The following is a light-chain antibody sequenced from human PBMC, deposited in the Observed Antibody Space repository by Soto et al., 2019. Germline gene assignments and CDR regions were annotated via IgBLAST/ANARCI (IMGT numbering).Light chain of an antibody. V-gene: IGKV1-39*01. CDR1: QSISSY. Sequence: DIEMTQSPSSLSASLGDRVTITCRASQSISSYLNWYQHKPGKAPKLLIYAASSLQSGVPTRFSGSGSGTDFTLTISSLQPEDFATYYCQQSYHTPLTFGGGTKVEIK. J-gene: IGKJ4*01. CDR3: QQSYHTPLT. CDR2: AAS.